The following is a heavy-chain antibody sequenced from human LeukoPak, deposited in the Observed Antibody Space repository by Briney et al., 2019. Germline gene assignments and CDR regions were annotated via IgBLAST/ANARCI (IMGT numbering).Heavy chain of an antibody. CDR1: GFTFRGYN. V-gene: IGHV3-21*06. J-gene: IGHJ4*02. CDR2: MSTSRTYI. CDR3: VREFAFGFCNTTTCRYPFDS. D-gene: IGHD3-16*01. Sequence: PGGSLRLSCAAPGFTFRGYNMNWVRQAPGNGLEWVSSMSTSRTYIYYADSIKGRFTISRDDARSILYLQMDSLRAEDTAVYYCVREFAFGFCNTTTCRYPFDSWGQGTLVTVSS.